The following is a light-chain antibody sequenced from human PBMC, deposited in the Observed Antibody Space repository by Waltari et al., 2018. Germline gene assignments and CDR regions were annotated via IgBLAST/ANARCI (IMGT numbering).Light chain of an antibody. CDR2: DAS. V-gene: IGKV3-11*01. Sequence: EIVLTQSPATLSLSPGPRATLSCRASQRVSRDLAWYQQKPGQAPRLLIYDASNRATGIPARFSGSGSGTDFTLTISSLEPEDFAVYYCQQRSNGGFGPGTKVDIK. CDR1: QRVSRD. CDR3: QQRSNGG. J-gene: IGKJ3*01.